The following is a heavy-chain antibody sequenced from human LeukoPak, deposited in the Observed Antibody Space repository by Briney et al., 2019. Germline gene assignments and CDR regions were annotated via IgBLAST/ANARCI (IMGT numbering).Heavy chain of an antibody. CDR3: ARRFPWYFDL. CDR1: GSSISSYY. CDR2: ISTTGST. J-gene: IGHJ2*01. V-gene: IGHV4-4*07. Sequence: SETLSLTCTGSGSSISSYYWSWIRQPAGKGLEWIGRISTTGSTNSNPSLKSRVTISVDKSRNQFSLKLSSVTAADTAVYYCARRFPWYFDLWGRGTLVTVSS.